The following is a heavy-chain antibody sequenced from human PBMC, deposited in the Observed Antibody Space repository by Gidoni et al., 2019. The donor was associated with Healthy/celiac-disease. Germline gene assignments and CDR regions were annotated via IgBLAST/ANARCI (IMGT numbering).Heavy chain of an antibody. V-gene: IGHV5-51*01. CDR1: GYSFTRYW. Sequence: EVQLVQSGAEVKKPGESLKNYCKGSGYSFTRYWIGGVRQMPGKGLEWMGIIYPGDSDTRYSPSFQGQVTISADKSISTAYLQWSSLKASDTAMYYCARTCPSCPYYYYYYGMDVWGQGTTVTVSS. D-gene: IGHD2-2*01. CDR2: IYPGDSDT. CDR3: ARTCPSCPYYYYYYGMDV. J-gene: IGHJ6*02.